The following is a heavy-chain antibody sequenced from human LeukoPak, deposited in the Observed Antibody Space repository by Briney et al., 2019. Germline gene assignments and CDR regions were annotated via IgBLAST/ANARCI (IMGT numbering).Heavy chain of an antibody. J-gene: IGHJ4*02. D-gene: IGHD3-10*01. CDR3: AKRNTMVRGGPSFDY. CDR1: GFTLSSYE. V-gene: IGHV3-23*01. CDR2: IGYGGADS. Sequence: GGSLRLSCTVSGFTLSSYEMTWFRQAPGKGLKWVSSIGYGGADSHYADSVKGRFTISRDNSKNMLYLQMNGLRPDDTAVYYCAKRNTMVRGGPSFDYWGQGILVTVSS.